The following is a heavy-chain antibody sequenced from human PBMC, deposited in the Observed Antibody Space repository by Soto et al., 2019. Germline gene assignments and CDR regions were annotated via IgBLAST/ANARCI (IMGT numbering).Heavy chain of an antibody. J-gene: IGHJ6*02. CDR3: ARGGYCSGGSCSGPYYYYGMDV. V-gene: IGHV3-48*02. D-gene: IGHD2-15*01. CDR2: ISSSSSTI. CDR1: GFTFSSYS. Sequence: PGGSLRLSCAASGFTFSSYSMNWVRQAPGKGLEWVSYISSSSSTIYYADSVKGRFTISRDNAKNSLYLQMNSLRDEDTAVYYCARGGYCSGGSCSGPYYYYGMDVWGQGTTVTVSS.